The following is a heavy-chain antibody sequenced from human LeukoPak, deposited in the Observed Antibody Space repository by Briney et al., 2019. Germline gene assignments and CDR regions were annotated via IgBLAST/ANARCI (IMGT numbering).Heavy chain of an antibody. J-gene: IGHJ5*02. V-gene: IGHV1-24*01. CDR2: FDPEDGET. Sequence: GASVKVSCKVSGYTLTELSMHWVRQAPGKGLEWKGSFDPEDGETIYAQKFQGRVTMTEDTSTDTAYMELSSLRSEDTAVYYCATDGSGAEWGGWFDPWGQGTLVTVSS. CDR1: GYTLTELS. D-gene: IGHD6-19*01. CDR3: ATDGSGAEWGGWFDP.